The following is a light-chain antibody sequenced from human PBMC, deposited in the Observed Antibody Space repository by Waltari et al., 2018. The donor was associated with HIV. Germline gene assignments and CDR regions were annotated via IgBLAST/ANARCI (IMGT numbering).Light chain of an antibody. J-gene: IGKJ1*01. CDR1: QSVSTK. CDR2: GAS. V-gene: IGKV3-15*01. Sequence: EIMMTQSPATLSAYPGERATLSCRAGQSVSTKLAWYQQKPGQAPRLLIYGASTRATGIPARFSGSGSGTEFTLTISSLQSEDFVVYYCQQYNNWPPWTFGQGTKVEMK. CDR3: QQYNNWPPWT.